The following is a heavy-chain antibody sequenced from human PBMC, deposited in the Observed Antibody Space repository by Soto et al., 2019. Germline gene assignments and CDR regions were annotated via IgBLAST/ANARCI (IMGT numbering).Heavy chain of an antibody. V-gene: IGHV3-48*02. CDR3: ARGRTDYAYFEY. D-gene: IGHD3-16*01. Sequence: XGSLRLSCAASGIAFNSHTMYWVRQPPGKGLEWVSYISSSGSSTYYADSVKGRFTISRDNARNSLSLQMNGLRDEDTAVYYCARGRTDYAYFEYWGQGTLVTVSS. J-gene: IGHJ4*02. CDR2: ISSSGSST. CDR1: GIAFNSHT.